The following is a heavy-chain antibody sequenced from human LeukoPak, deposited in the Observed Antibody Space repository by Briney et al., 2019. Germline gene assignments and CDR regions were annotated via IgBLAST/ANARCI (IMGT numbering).Heavy chain of an antibody. V-gene: IGHV4-34*01. Sequence: SETLSLTCAVYGGSFSGYYWSWIRQPPGKGREWIGEINHSGNTNYNPSLKSRVTISVDTSKNQFSLKLSSVTAADTAVYYCARQEGYYGSGSYYKCYFDYWGQGTLVTVSS. CDR3: ARQEGYYGSGSYYKCYFDY. D-gene: IGHD3-10*01. CDR1: GGSFSGYY. CDR2: INHSGNT. J-gene: IGHJ4*02.